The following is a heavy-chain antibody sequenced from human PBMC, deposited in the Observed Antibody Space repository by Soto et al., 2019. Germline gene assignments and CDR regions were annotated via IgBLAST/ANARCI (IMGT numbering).Heavy chain of an antibody. Sequence: PGGSLRLSCAASGFTFDDYAMHWVRQAPGKGLEWVSGISWNSGSIGYADSVKGRFTISRDNAKNSLYLQMNSLRAEDTALYYCAKDGEYSSAWYYFDYWGQGTLVTVSS. CDR3: AKDGEYSSAWYYFDY. D-gene: IGHD6-19*01. J-gene: IGHJ4*02. CDR2: ISWNSGSI. V-gene: IGHV3-9*01. CDR1: GFTFDDYA.